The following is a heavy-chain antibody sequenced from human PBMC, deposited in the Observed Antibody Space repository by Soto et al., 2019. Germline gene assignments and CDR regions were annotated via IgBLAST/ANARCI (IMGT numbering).Heavy chain of an antibody. CDR1: GFTFGDYA. J-gene: IGHJ3*02. V-gene: IGHV3-49*03. Sequence: GGSLRLSCTASGFTFGDYAMSWFRQAPGKGLEWVGFIRSKAYGGTTEYAASVKGRFTISRDDSKSIAYLQMNSLKTEDTAVYYCTHGGSCCGDAFDIWGQGTMVTVSS. D-gene: IGHD2-15*01. CDR3: THGGSCCGDAFDI. CDR2: IRSKAYGGTT.